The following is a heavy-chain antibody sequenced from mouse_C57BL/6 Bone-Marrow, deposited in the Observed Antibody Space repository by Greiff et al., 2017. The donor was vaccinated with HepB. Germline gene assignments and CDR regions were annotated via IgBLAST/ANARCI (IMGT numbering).Heavy chain of an antibody. Sequence: QVQLQQPGAELVRPGTSVKLSCKASGYTFTSYWMHWVKQRPGQGLEWIGVIDPSDSYTNYNQKFKGKATLTVDTSSSTAYMQLSSLTSEDSAVYYCARRHDRAMDYWGQGTSVTVSS. V-gene: IGHV1-59*01. CDR2: IDPSDSYT. CDR3: ARRHDRAMDY. CDR1: GYTFTSYW. J-gene: IGHJ4*01. D-gene: IGHD2-12*01.